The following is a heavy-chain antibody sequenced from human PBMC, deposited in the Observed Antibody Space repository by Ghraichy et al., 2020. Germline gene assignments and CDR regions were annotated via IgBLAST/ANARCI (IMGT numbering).Heavy chain of an antibody. D-gene: IGHD1-7*01. V-gene: IGHV1-8*01. J-gene: IGHJ5*02. CDR1: GYTFTSYD. Sequence: ASVKVSCKASGYTFTSYDINWVRQATGQGLEWMGWMNPNSGNTGYAQKFQGRVTMTRNTSISTAYMELSSLRSEDTAVYYCARIWNYEVWFDPWGQGTLVTVSS. CDR3: ARIWNYEVWFDP. CDR2: MNPNSGNT.